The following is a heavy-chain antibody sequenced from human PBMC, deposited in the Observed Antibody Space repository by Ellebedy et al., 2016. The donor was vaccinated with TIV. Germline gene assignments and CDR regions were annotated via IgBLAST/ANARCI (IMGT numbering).Heavy chain of an antibody. Sequence: MPSETLSLTCAISGDSVSSNSAAWNWIRQSPSRGLEWLGRTYYRSKWYNDYAVSVKSRITINPDTTKNQFSLQLNSVTPEDTAVYYCARAGSTSRYYYYYGMDVWGQGTTVTVSS. CDR2: TYYRSKWYN. J-gene: IGHJ6*02. D-gene: IGHD2-2*01. CDR1: GDSVSSNSAA. CDR3: ARAGSTSRYYYYYGMDV. V-gene: IGHV6-1*01.